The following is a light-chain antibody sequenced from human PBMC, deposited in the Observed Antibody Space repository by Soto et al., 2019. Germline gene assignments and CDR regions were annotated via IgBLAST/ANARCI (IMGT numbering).Light chain of an antibody. CDR3: SSYTSSTTVV. J-gene: IGLJ2*01. CDR1: SSDVGGYDY. CDR2: DVS. V-gene: IGLV2-14*01. Sequence: QSALTQPAAVSGSPGQSITISCTGTSSDVGGYDYISWYQQHPGKAPKLMIYDVSNRPSGVSNRFSGSKSGNTASLTIAGLQAEDEADYYCSSYTSSTTVVVVGGTKLTVL.